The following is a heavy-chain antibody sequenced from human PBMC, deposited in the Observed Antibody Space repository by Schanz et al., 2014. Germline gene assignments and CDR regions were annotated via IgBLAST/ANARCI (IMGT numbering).Heavy chain of an antibody. CDR1: GFTFSSYT. CDR2: ISSTSTYL. J-gene: IGHJ4*02. CDR3: ARGTPFLCDY. D-gene: IGHD3-16*01. Sequence: VQLVESGGGVVQPGRSLRLSCAVSGFTFSSYTMKWVRQAPGKGLEWVSSISSTSTYLYYADSVKGRFTISRDSARNSLYLQMSSLRAEDTAVYYCARGTPFLCDYWGQGTLVTVSS. V-gene: IGHV3-21*01.